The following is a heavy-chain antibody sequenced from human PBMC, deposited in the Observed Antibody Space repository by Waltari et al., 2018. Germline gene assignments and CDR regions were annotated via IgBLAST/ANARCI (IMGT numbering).Heavy chain of an antibody. CDR1: GFTFSNAW. V-gene: IGHV3-15*01. CDR2: IKSKTDGGTT. J-gene: IGHJ6*02. CDR3: TAGLIVGATTGYYYYYGMDV. Sequence: EVQLVESGGGLVKPGGSLRLSCAASGFTFSNAWMSWVRQAPGKGLEWVGRIKSKTDGGTTDYAAPVKGRFTISRDDSKNTLYLQMNSLKTEDTAVYYCTAGLIVGATTGYYYYYGMDVWGQGTTVTVSS. D-gene: IGHD1-26*01.